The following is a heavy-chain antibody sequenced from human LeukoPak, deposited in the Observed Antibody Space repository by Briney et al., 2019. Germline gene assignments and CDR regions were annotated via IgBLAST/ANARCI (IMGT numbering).Heavy chain of an antibody. Sequence: ASVKVSCKASGYTFTSYGISWVRQAPGQGLEWMGWISAYNGNTNYAQKLQGRVTMTTDTSTSTAYMELSSLRSEDTAVYYCASSTSCYGCWFDPWGQGTLVTVSS. D-gene: IGHD2-2*01. V-gene: IGHV1-18*01. CDR3: ASSTSCYGCWFDP. J-gene: IGHJ5*02. CDR1: GYTFTSYG. CDR2: ISAYNGNT.